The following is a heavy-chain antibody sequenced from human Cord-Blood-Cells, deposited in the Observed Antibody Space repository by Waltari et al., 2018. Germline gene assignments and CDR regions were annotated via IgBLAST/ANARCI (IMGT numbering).Heavy chain of an antibody. CDR3: ARGKSGSYYWFDP. V-gene: IGHV4-34*01. Sequence: QVQLQQWGAGLLKPPETLSLTCAANGGSFSGYYWSRLRQPPGKGLEWIGEINHSGSTNYNPSLKGRVTISVDTSKNQFSLKLSSVTAADTAVYYCARGKSGSYYWFDPWGQGTLVTVSS. D-gene: IGHD1-26*01. CDR1: GGSFSGYY. J-gene: IGHJ5*02. CDR2: INHSGST.